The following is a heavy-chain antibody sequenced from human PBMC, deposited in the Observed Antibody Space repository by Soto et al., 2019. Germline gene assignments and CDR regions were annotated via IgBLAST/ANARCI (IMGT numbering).Heavy chain of an antibody. CDR3: ALDRVTGLYYFDY. CDR2: ISAYNGNT. J-gene: IGHJ4*02. V-gene: IGHV1-18*01. CDR1: GYTFTSYG. D-gene: IGHD5-18*01. Sequence: QVQLVQSGAEVKKPGASVKVSCKASGYTFTSYGISWVRQAPGQGLEWMGWISAYNGNTNYAQKLQGRVTMTTDTSTITADRELRGLRSDDTAVYYCALDRVTGLYYFDYWGQGTLVTVSS.